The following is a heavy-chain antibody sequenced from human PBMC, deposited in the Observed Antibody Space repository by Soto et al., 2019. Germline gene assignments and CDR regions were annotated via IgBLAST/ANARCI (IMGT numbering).Heavy chain of an antibody. CDR2: INAGNGNT. V-gene: IGHV1-3*01. D-gene: IGHD6-19*01. J-gene: IGHJ3*02. CDR3: ASDFPDETLNTDTAVAGTGNAFDI. CDR1: GYTFTSYA. Sequence: ASVKVSCKASGYTFTSYAMHWVRQAPGQRLEWMGWINAGNGNTKYSQKFQGRVTITRDTSASTAYVELSSLRSEDTAVYYCASDFPDETLNTDTAVAGTGNAFDIWGQGTMVTVSS.